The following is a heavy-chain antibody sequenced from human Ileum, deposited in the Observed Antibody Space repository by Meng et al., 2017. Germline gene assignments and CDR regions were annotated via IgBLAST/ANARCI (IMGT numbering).Heavy chain of an antibody. CDR3: VRDGSSSSGGTL. CDR2: IYASVST. J-gene: IGHJ2*01. D-gene: IGHD2-2*01. Sequence: QVPLLSSGPGLVRPSRTLSLTCQVSGGSISNYYWSWIRHPAGKGLEWIGRIYASVSTNYNPSLRTRITMSVDTSKSQFSLKLTSITAADTAVYYCVRDGSSSSGGTLWGRGTLVTVSS. CDR1: GGSISNYY. V-gene: IGHV4-4*07.